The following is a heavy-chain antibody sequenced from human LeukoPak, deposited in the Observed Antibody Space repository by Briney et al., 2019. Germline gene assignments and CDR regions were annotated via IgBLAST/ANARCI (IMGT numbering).Heavy chain of an antibody. V-gene: IGHV3-30*02. CDR2: IRYDGSNK. J-gene: IGHJ4*02. CDR3: AGSYGGELRVYFDY. D-gene: IGHD1-26*01. CDR1: GFTFSSYG. Sequence: GGSLRLSCAASGFTFSSYGMHWVRQAPGKGLEWVAFIRYDGSNKYYADSVKGRFTISRDNSKNTLSLQMNSLRAEDTAVYYCAGSYGGELRVYFDYWGQGTLVTVSS.